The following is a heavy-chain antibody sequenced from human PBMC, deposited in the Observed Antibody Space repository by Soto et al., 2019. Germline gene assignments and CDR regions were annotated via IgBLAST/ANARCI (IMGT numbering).Heavy chain of an antibody. CDR3: ARDPDYYDSSGYYWESAGFDI. CDR1: GDSVSSNSAA. J-gene: IGHJ3*02. CDR2: TYYRSKWYN. Sequence: SQTLSLTCAISGDSVSSNSAAWNWIRQSPSRGLEWLGGTYYRSKWYNDYAVSVKSRITINPDTSKNQFSLQLNSVTPEDTAVYYCARDPDYYDSSGYYWESAGFDIWGQGTMVTVSS. D-gene: IGHD3-22*01. V-gene: IGHV6-1*01.